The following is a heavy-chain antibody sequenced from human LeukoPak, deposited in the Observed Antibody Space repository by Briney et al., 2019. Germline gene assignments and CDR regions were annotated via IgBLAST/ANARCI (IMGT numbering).Heavy chain of an antibody. D-gene: IGHD6-19*01. V-gene: IGHV3-30*02. J-gene: IGHJ4*02. CDR2: IRYDGSNK. CDR1: GFTFSSYG. Sequence: PGGSLRLSCAASGFTFSSYGMHWVRQAPGKGLEWVAFIRYDGSNKYYADSVKGRFTISRDNSKNTLYLQMNSLRAEDTAVYYCARDKAVVGSVFDYWGQGTLVTVSS. CDR3: ARDKAVVGSVFDY.